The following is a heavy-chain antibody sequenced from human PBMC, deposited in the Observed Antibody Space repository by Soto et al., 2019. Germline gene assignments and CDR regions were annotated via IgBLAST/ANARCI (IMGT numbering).Heavy chain of an antibody. V-gene: IGHV4-59*01. CDR2: VYDSGTS. CDR1: GGSMNSYY. D-gene: IGHD2-21*01. Sequence: QVKLQESGPGLVLPSETLSLTCTVSGGSMNSYYWTWVRQPPGKGLEWIGYVYDSGTSKYNASLESLITMSLDTSRNPFSLSLSYVPAADTAVYFCARYSPPKKSFDSNPGWLDPWGQGTLVAVSS. J-gene: IGHJ5*02. CDR3: ARYSPPKKSFDSNPGWLDP.